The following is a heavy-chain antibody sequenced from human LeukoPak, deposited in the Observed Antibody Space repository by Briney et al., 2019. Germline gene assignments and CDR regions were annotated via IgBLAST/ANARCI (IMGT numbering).Heavy chain of an antibody. CDR2: IIPIFGTA. CDR3: ARVPPYNNYYYYMDV. Sequence: GASVEVSCKASGGTFSTYAISWVRQAPGQGLEWMGGIIPIFGTANYAQKFQGRVTITTDESTSTAYMELSSLRSEDTAVYYCARVPPYNNYYYYMDVWGKGTTVTVSS. CDR1: GGTFSTYA. J-gene: IGHJ6*03. V-gene: IGHV1-69*05. D-gene: IGHD5-24*01.